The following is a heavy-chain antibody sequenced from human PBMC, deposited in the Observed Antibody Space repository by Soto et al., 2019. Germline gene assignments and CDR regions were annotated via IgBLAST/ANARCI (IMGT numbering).Heavy chain of an antibody. V-gene: IGHV4-61*01. CDR2: IHYSGST. CDR3: ARVRSNLFDY. J-gene: IGHJ4*02. D-gene: IGHD3-3*01. Sequence: SETLSLTCTVSGGSVSSGSYYWSWIRQPPGKGLEWIGYIHYSGSTNYNPSLKSQVIISVDTSKNQFSLKLSSVTAADTAVYFCARVRSNLFDYWGQGTLVTVSS. CDR1: GGSVSSGSYY.